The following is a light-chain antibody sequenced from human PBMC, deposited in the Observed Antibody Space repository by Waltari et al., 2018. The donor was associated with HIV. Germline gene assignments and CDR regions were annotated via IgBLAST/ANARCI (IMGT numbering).Light chain of an antibody. CDR1: HANNGSGYD. V-gene: IGLV1-40*01. Sequence: SVLTQPHSVSGAPGQWVTISCTGNHANNGSGYDVHWYRQFPGSAPQLVVYGDSIRPLGVPDRCSGSKSGVSASLAISGLQTEDEADYYCQSYDNHLSGLWVFGGGTKLTVL. J-gene: IGLJ3*02. CDR2: GDS. CDR3: QSYDNHLSGLWV.